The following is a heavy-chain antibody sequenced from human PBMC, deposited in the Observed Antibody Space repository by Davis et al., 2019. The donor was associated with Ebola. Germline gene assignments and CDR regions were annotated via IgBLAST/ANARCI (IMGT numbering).Heavy chain of an antibody. CDR2: IIPILGIA. J-gene: IGHJ3*02. CDR1: GDTFSRYT. Sequence: AASVKVSCKASGDTFSRYTISWVRQAPGQGLEWMGRIIPILGIANYAQKFQGRVTITADKSTSTAYMELSSLRSEDTAVYYCATGSGSYGGGAFDIWGQGTMVTVSS. V-gene: IGHV1-69*02. CDR3: ATGSGSYGGGAFDI. D-gene: IGHD1-26*01.